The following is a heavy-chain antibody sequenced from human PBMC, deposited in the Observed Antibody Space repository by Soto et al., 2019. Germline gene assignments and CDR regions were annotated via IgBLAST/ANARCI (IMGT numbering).Heavy chain of an antibody. CDR3: ARKGYGDYGGMDV. J-gene: IGHJ6*02. CDR1: GFTFSSYS. V-gene: IGHV3-21*01. D-gene: IGHD4-17*01. CDR2: IRSDSTYI. Sequence: EVQLVESGGGLVKPGGSLRLSCAASGFTFSSYSMNWVRQAPGKGLEWVSSIRSDSTYIYYADSVKGRFTVSRDNAKNSLYLQMSSLRAEDTAVYYCARKGYGDYGGMDVWGQGTTVTVSS.